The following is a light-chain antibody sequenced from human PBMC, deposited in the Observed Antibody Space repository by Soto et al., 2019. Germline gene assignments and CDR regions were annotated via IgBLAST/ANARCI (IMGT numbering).Light chain of an antibody. J-gene: IGKJ2*01. CDR1: QTVNSNY. CDR2: AAA. Sequence: EIVLTQSPGTLSLYPGERATLSCRASQTVNSNYLAWYQQKPGQAPSLLMYAAATRATGIPDRFSASGSGTDFTLTISRLAPADVAVYSCQQYGYSPFTCAQGTKLEIK. V-gene: IGKV3-20*01. CDR3: QQYGYSPFT.